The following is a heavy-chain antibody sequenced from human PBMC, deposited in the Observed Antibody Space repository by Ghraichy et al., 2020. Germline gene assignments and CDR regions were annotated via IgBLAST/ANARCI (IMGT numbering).Heavy chain of an antibody. V-gene: IGHV1-18*01. J-gene: IGHJ6*02. CDR3: ARDPFRANTVTTFRYGMDV. Sequence: ASVKVSCKASGYTFNSYGISWVRQAPGKGLEWMGWISPYTGNTNYAQKLQGRVTMTTDTSTSTAYMELRSLRSDDTAVYYCARDPFRANTVTTFRYGMDVWGQGTTVTVSS. CDR1: GYTFNSYG. CDR2: ISPYTGNT. D-gene: IGHD4-17*01.